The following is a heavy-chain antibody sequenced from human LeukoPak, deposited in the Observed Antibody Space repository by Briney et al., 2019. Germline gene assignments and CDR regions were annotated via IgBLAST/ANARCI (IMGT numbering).Heavy chain of an antibody. J-gene: IGHJ5*02. CDR1: GDSISSSIYY. CDR3: AKGYVSRGWFDP. CDR2: ISGSGGST. Sequence: ETLSLTCTVSGDSISSSIYYWGWIRQPPGKGLEWVSAISGSGGSTYYADSVKGRFTISRDNSKNTLYLQMDSLRGEDTAVYYCAKGYVSRGWFDPWGQGTLVTVSS. D-gene: IGHD1-1*01. V-gene: IGHV3-23*01.